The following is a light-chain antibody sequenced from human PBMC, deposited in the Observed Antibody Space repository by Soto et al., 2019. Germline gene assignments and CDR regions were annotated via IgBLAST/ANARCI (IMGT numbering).Light chain of an antibody. CDR2: DVT. Sequence: QSALTQPASVSGSPGQSTTISCTGSSSDVGYYNYVSWFQHHPGKAPKLLIYDVTNRPSGVSNRLAGSKSGNTASLTISGLQAEDEADYYCSSYTTSRTAVFGVGTKLTVL. CDR3: SSYTTSRTAV. V-gene: IGLV2-14*03. CDR1: SSDVGYYNY. J-gene: IGLJ2*01.